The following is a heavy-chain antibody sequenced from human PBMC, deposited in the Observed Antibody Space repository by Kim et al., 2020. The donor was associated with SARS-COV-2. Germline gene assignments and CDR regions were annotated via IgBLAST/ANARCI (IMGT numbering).Heavy chain of an antibody. CDR3: ARVSSGSSSWYWIDA. CDR1: GFTFSDYY. Sequence: GGSLRLSCAASGFTFSDYYMTWIRQAPGKGLEWHSYISSSGSYIVYAESVKGRFSISRDNAKKSLYLQMNSLRAEDTAVYYCARVSSGSSSWYWIDAWGQGTLVTVSS. D-gene: IGHD6-13*01. J-gene: IGHJ5*02. CDR2: ISSSGSYI. V-gene: IGHV3-11*05.